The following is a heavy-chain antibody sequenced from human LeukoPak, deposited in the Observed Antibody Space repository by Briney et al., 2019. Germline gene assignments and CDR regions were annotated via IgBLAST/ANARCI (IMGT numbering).Heavy chain of an antibody. CDR2: ISSSSSYI. V-gene: IGHV3-21*01. CDR1: GFTFSSYS. D-gene: IGHD1-26*01. Sequence: GGSLRLSCAASGFTFSSYSMNWVRRAPGKGLGWVSSISSSSSYIYYADSVKGRFTISRDNAKNSLYLQMNSLRAEDTAVYYCARDGRVTVGATRYGYWGQGTLVTVSS. J-gene: IGHJ4*02. CDR3: ARDGRVTVGATRYGY.